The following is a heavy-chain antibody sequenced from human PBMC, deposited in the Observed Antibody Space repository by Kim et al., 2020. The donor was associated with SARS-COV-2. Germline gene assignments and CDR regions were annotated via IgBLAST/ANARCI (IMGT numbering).Heavy chain of an antibody. J-gene: IGHJ5*02. CDR3: ARYIHYYDSSGYHNWFDP. V-gene: IGHV1-3*01. D-gene: IGHD3-22*01. Sequence: QGRVTITRDTSASTAYMELSSLRSEDTAVYYCARYIHYYDSSGYHNWFDPWGQGTLVTVSS.